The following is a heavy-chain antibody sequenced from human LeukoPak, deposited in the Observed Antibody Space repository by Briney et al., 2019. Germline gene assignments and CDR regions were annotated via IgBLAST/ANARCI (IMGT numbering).Heavy chain of an antibody. CDR2: ISAYNGNT. J-gene: IGHJ5*02. CDR3: ARRSESYYGTDNWFDP. CDR1: GYTFTSYG. D-gene: IGHD1-26*01. Sequence: GASVKVSCKASGYTFTSYGISWVRQAPGQGLEWMGWISAYNGNTNYAQKLQGRVTMTTDTSTSTAYMELRSLRSDDTAVYYCARRSESYYGTDNWFDPWGQGTLVTVSS. V-gene: IGHV1-18*01.